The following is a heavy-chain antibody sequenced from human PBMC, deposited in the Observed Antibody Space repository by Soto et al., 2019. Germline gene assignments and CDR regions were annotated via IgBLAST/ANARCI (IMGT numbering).Heavy chain of an antibody. J-gene: IGHJ5*02. D-gene: IGHD5-18*01. CDR1: GGTFSSYA. CDR3: ARVSFPRGYSYGYFDP. V-gene: IGHV1-69*13. Sequence: GASVKVSCKASGGTFSSYAISWVRQAPGQGLEWMGGIIPIFGTANYAQKFQGRVTITADESTSTAYMELSSLRSEDTAVYYCARVSFPRGYSYGYFDPWGQGTLVTVSS. CDR2: IIPIFGTA.